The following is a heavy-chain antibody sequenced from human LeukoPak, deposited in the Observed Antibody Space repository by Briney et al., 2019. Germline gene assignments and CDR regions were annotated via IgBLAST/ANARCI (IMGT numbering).Heavy chain of an antibody. CDR3: ARDQTYCSSTSCPFDY. D-gene: IGHD2-2*01. CDR2: VYTSGST. V-gene: IGHV4-4*07. CDR1: GGSISSYY. J-gene: IGHJ4*02. Sequence: NSSETLSLTCTVSGGSISSYYWSWIRQPAGKGLEWIGRVYTSGSTNYNPSLKSRVTMSVDTSKNQLSLKLSSVTAADTAVYYCARDQTYCSSTSCPFDYWGQGTLVTVSS.